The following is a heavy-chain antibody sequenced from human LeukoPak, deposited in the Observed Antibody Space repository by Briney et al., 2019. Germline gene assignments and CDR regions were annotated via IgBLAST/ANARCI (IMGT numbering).Heavy chain of an antibody. CDR3: ARDHYDSSGYIPLGFDP. CDR2: ISYDGSNK. CDR1: GFTFSSYA. D-gene: IGHD3-22*01. Sequence: GGSLRLSCAASGFTFSSYAMHWVRQAPGKGLEWVAVISYDGSNKYYADSVKGRFTISRDNSKNTLYLQMNSLRAEDTAVYYCARDHYDSSGYIPLGFDPWGQGTLVTVSS. J-gene: IGHJ5*02. V-gene: IGHV3-30*04.